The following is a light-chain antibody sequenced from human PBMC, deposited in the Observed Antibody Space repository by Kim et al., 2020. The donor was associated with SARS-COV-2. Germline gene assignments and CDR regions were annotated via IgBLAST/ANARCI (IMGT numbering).Light chain of an antibody. J-gene: IGLJ1*01. V-gene: IGLV3-21*01. CDR3: QVWDTDTDDYV. CDR2: YDS. Sequence: APGHTARITCGWNNIGGHSVHWYQQKPGQAPGLVIYYDSDRPSGIPERFSGSKAATTATLTISRVEAGDEADYYCQVWDTDTDDYVFGTGTKVTVL. CDR1: NIGGHS.